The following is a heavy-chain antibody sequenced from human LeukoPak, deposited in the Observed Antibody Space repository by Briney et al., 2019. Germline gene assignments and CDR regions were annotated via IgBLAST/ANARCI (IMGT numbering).Heavy chain of an antibody. Sequence: GRTLRLSCAASGFTFSSYGMHWVRQAPGKGLEWVAVIWYDGSNKYYADSVKGRFTISRDNSKNTLYLQMNSLRAEDTAVYYCAKSSYYDSSGYEDYWGQGTLVTVSS. V-gene: IGHV3-33*06. CDR1: GFTFSSYG. J-gene: IGHJ4*02. CDR2: IWYDGSNK. D-gene: IGHD3-22*01. CDR3: AKSSYYDSSGYEDY.